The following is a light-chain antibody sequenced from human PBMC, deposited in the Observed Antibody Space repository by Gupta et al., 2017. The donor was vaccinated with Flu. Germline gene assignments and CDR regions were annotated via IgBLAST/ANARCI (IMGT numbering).Light chain of an antibody. Sequence: QSALTQPASVSGSSGQPITISCAGTSSDVAGYNSVSWYQQHPGKAPKLMFYEVTDRPSGVSNRFSGSKSGNTASLTISVLQAEDEADYFCASYTTTSTWVFGGGTKLTVL. CDR1: SSDVAGYNS. V-gene: IGLV2-14*01. J-gene: IGLJ3*02. CDR3: ASYTTTSTWV. CDR2: EVT.